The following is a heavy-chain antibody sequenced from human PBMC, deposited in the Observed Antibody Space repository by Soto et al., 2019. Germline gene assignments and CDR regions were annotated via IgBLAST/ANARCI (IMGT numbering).Heavy chain of an antibody. D-gene: IGHD3-16*02. J-gene: IGHJ6*02. CDR2: ISAYNGNT. CDR1: GYTFTSYG. Sequence: GASVKVSCKASGYTFTSYGISWVRQAPGQGLEWMGWISAYNGNTNYAQKLQGRVTMTTDTSTSTAYMKLRSLRSDDTAVYYCARIGVGYDYVWGSYPSPALMDVWGQGTTVTVSS. CDR3: ARIGVGYDYVWGSYPSPALMDV. V-gene: IGHV1-18*01.